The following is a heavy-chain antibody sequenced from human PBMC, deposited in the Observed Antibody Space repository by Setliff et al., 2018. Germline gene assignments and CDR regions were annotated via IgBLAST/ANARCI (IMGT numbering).Heavy chain of an antibody. CDR2: IGHTGSI. V-gene: IGHV4-59*01. CDR3: AREVYGDYPTYYFDY. J-gene: IGHJ4*02. D-gene: IGHD4-17*01. Sequence: PSETLSLTCTVSGGSISSYYWSWIRQPPGKGLEWVGNIGHTGSINYNPSLKSRVTISVDTSKNQFSLKLSSVTAADTAVYYCAREVYGDYPTYYFDYWGQGTLVTVLL. CDR1: GGSISSYY.